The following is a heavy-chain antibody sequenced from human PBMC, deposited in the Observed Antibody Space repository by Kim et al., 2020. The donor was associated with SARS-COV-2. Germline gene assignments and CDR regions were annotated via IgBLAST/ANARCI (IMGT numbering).Heavy chain of an antibody. Sequence: SETLSLTCTVSGGSISSYYWSWIRQPPGKGLEWIGYIYYSGSTNYNPSLKSRVTISVDTSKNQFSLKLSSVTAADTAVYYCARLTYYYGSGSYYYYYGMDVWGQGTTVTVSS. D-gene: IGHD3-10*01. V-gene: IGHV4-59*01. J-gene: IGHJ6*02. CDR2: IYYSGST. CDR1: GGSISSYY. CDR3: ARLTYYYGSGSYYYYYGMDV.